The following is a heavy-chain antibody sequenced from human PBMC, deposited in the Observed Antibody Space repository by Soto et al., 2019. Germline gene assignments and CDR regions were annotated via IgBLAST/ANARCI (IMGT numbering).Heavy chain of an antibody. CDR3: ARGRYGDY. D-gene: IGHD1-1*01. CDR2: ISAHNGNT. CDR1: GYGFTTYG. J-gene: IGHJ4*02. Sequence: QVHLVQSGAEVKKPGASVTVSCKGSGYGFTTYGITWVRQAPGQGLEWMAWISAHNGNTNYAQKLQGRVTVTRDTSTSPAYMELRSLRSDDTAVYYCARGRYGDYWGQGALVTVSS. V-gene: IGHV1-18*01.